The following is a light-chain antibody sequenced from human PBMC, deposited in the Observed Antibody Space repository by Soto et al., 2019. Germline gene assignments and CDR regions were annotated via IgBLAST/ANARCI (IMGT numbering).Light chain of an antibody. CDR1: QIISTY. CDR2: AAS. V-gene: IGKV1-39*01. CDR3: QQTFTTPRT. J-gene: IGKJ2*01. Sequence: DIQMTQSPSSLSASVGDRVTITCRASQIISTYLNWYQQKPGRAPNLLIYAASSLQSGVPLRFSGSGSETDFTLTINSLQPEDFASYYCQQTFTTPRTFGQGTKVDIK.